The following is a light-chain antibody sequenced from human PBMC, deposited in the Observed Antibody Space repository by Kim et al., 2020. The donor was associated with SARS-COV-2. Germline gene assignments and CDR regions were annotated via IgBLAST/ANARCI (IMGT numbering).Light chain of an antibody. CDR3: LQYSTYPYT. CDR1: EDMGDY. J-gene: IGKJ2*01. V-gene: IGKV1-17*03. CDR2: AVS. Sequence: SGSAGDRVTITCRASEDMGDYLAWLQQQPGKVPQRLIYAVSSLQSGVSSRFSGSRSGTEFTLTISGLRPEDFATYYCLQYSTYPYTLGQGTKLEI.